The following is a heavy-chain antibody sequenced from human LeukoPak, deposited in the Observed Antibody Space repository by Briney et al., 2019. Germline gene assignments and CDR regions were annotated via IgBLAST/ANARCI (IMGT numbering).Heavy chain of an antibody. CDR1: GYTFISYY. CDR2: INPSGGST. Sequence: ASVKVSCKASGYTFISYYMHWVRQAPGQGLERMGIINPSGGSTRYAQKFQGRVTMTRDTSTSTVYMELSSLRSEDTAVYYCARDPYSNYYFDYWGQGTLVTVSS. J-gene: IGHJ4*02. V-gene: IGHV1-46*01. CDR3: ARDPYSNYYFDY. D-gene: IGHD4-11*01.